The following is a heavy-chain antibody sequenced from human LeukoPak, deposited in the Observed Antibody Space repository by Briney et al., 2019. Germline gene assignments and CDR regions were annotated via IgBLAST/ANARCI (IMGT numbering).Heavy chain of an antibody. D-gene: IGHD3-10*01. J-gene: IGHJ5*02. V-gene: IGHV3-33*06. CDR1: GFTFSSYG. Sequence: GRSLRLSCAASGFTFSSYGVHWVRQAPGKGLEWVALISFDGSQKYYADSVKGRFTISRDNSKSTVYLQMNSLRVEDAAVYYCSKDLTSDFGGDLDPWGQGTLVTVSS. CDR2: ISFDGSQK. CDR3: SKDLTSDFGGDLDP.